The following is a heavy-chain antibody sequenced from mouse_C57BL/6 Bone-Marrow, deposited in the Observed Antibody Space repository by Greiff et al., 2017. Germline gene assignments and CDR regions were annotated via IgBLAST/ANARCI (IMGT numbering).Heavy chain of an antibody. V-gene: IGHV1-55*01. CDR1: GYTFTSYW. J-gene: IGHJ2*01. CDR2: IYPGSGST. D-gene: IGHD2-2*01. CDR3: ARRGDYGYDPYYFDY. Sequence: QVQLQQSGAELVKPGASVKMSCKASGYTFTSYWITWVKQRPGQGLEWIGDIYPGSGSTNYNEKFKSKATLTVDPSSSTAYMQLSSLTSEDSAVYYCARRGDYGYDPYYFDYWGQGTTLTVSS.